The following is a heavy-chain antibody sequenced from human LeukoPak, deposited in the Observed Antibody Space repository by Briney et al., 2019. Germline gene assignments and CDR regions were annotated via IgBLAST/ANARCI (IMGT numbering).Heavy chain of an antibody. J-gene: IGHJ4*02. CDR2: VYHSGST. CDR1: GGSISSSLW. D-gene: IGHD6-13*01. CDR3: ARDRGDSSSWYRPFDY. Sequence: SETLSLTCTLSGGSISSSLWWSWVRQSPGKGLEWIGEVYHSGSTNYNPSFKSRVTMSIDKSKNHFSLNLNSVTAADTAVYYCARDRGDSSSWYRPFDYWGQGTLVTVSS. V-gene: IGHV4-4*02.